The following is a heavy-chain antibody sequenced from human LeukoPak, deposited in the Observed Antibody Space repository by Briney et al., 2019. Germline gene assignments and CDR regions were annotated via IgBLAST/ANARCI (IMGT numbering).Heavy chain of an antibody. V-gene: IGHV4-39*06. D-gene: IGHD6-13*01. CDR1: GDSISSSTYS. Sequence: PSQTLSLTCTVSGDSISSSTYSWGWIRQPPGKGLEWIGNIYYSGNTYYNPSLKSRVTISVDRSKNQFALKLSSVTAADTAVYYCARGVAAAARELDNWGQGTLVTVSS. CDR3: ARGVAAAARELDN. CDR2: IYYSGNT. J-gene: IGHJ4*02.